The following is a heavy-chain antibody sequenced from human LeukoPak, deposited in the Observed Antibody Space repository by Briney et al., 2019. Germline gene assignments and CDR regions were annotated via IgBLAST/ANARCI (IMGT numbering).Heavy chain of an antibody. D-gene: IGHD3-16*02. CDR2: ISYSGST. Sequence: SETLSLTCTVSGGSISSYYWSWIRQPPGKGLEWIGYISYSGSTNYNPSLKSRVTISVGTSKNQFSLKLSSVPAADTAVYYCARYIWGSYPTFEDYWGQGTLVTVSS. V-gene: IGHV4-59*01. J-gene: IGHJ4*02. CDR3: ARYIWGSYPTFEDY. CDR1: GGSISSYY.